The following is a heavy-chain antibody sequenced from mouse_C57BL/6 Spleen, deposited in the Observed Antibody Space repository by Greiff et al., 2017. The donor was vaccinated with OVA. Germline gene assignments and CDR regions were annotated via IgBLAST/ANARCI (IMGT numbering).Heavy chain of an antibody. J-gene: IGHJ4*01. CDR3: ARHGSGYEMDY. Sequence: EVHLVESGGDLVKPGGSLKLSCAASGFTFSSYGMSWVRQTPDKRLEWVATISSGGSYTYYPDSVKGRFPISRDNAKNTLYLQMSSLKSEDTAMYYGARHGSGYEMDYWGQGTSVTVSS. V-gene: IGHV5-6*01. CDR2: ISSGGSYT. D-gene: IGHD3-2*02. CDR1: GFTFSSYG.